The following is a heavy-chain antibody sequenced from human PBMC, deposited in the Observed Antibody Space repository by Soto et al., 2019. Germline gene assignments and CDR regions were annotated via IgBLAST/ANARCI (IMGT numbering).Heavy chain of an antibody. V-gene: IGHV1-18*01. Sequence: APGQGLEWMGWISAHNGKKDYAQKLQGRVIVTRDTSTSTAYMELRSLRSDDTAVYYCARGRYGDYWGQGALVTVSS. D-gene: IGHD1-1*01. CDR3: ARGRYGDY. J-gene: IGHJ4*02. CDR2: ISAHNGKK.